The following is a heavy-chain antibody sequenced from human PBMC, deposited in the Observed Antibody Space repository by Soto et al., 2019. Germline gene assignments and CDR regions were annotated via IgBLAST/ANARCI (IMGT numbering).Heavy chain of an antibody. D-gene: IGHD2-15*01. CDR1: GGSVSSGSYY. CDR3: ARSVVPESPAAHTFDP. V-gene: IGHV4-61*01. J-gene: IGHJ5*02. Sequence: PSETLSLTCTVSGGSVSSGSYYWSWIRQPPGKGLEWIGYIYYSGSTNYNPSLKSRVTISVDTSKNQFSLKLSSVTAADTAVYYCARSVVPESPAAHTFDPWGQGTLVTVSS. CDR2: IYYSGST.